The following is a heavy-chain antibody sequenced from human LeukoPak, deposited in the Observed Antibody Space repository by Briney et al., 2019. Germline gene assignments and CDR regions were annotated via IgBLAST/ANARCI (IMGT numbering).Heavy chain of an antibody. V-gene: IGHV1-46*01. CDR1: GYTFTSYY. CDR3: ARDYRPGSPLWFGSPDY. J-gene: IGHJ4*02. Sequence: ASVKVSCKASGYTFTSYYMHWVRPAPGQGLAWMGIINPSGGSTSYAQKFQGRVTMTRDTSTSTVYMELSSLRSEDTAVYYCARDYRPGSPLWFGSPDYWGQGTLVTVSS. CDR2: INPSGGST. D-gene: IGHD3-10*01.